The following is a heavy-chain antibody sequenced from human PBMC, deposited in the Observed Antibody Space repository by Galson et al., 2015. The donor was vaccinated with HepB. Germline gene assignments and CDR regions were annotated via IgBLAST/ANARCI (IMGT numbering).Heavy chain of an antibody. J-gene: IGHJ4*02. Sequence: SLRLSCAASGFTFSSYAMHWVRQAPGKGLEWVAVISYDGSNKYYADSVKGRFTISRDNSKNTLYLQMNSLRAEDTAVYYCARDLSGWRKISSSDYWGQGTLVTVSS. CDR1: GFTFSSYA. CDR2: ISYDGSNK. D-gene: IGHD6-19*01. CDR3: ARDLSGWRKISSSDY. V-gene: IGHV3-30*04.